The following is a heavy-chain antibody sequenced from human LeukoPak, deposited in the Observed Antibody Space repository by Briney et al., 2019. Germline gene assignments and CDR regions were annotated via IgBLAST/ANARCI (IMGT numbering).Heavy chain of an antibody. Sequence: PGRSLRLSCAASGFTFSSYGMHWVRQAPGKGLEWVAVISYDGSNKYYADSVKGRFTISRDNSKNTLYLQMNSLRAEDTAVYYCAKEPAYGSGAFVDYWGQGTLVTVSS. CDR3: AKEPAYGSGAFVDY. D-gene: IGHD3-10*01. V-gene: IGHV3-30*18. CDR1: GFTFSSYG. CDR2: ISYDGSNK. J-gene: IGHJ4*02.